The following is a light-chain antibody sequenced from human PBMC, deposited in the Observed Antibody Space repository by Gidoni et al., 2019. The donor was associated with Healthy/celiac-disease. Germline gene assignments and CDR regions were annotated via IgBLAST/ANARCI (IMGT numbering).Light chain of an antibody. V-gene: IGKV4-1*01. CDR3: QRYYSTPPCS. CDR1: QSVLYSSNNKNY. Sequence: DIVMTQSPDSLPGSLGERATINCKSSQSVLYSSNNKNYLAWYQQKPGQPPKLLIYWASTRESGVPDRFSGSGSGTDFTLTISSLQAEDVAVYYCQRYYSTPPCSFGQGTKLEIK. CDR2: WAS. J-gene: IGKJ2*04.